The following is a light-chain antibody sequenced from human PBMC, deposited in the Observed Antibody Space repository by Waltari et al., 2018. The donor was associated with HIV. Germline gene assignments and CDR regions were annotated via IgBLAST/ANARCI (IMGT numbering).Light chain of an antibody. J-gene: IGKJ3*01. V-gene: IGKV1-39*01. CDR2: DAS. Sequence: VSNKVNWFQQKPGKAPKVLIYDASSLQSGAPPRFSGSGSGTDFSLTINSLQPDDFASYFCQQSYSYPLTFGPGTKVDIK. CDR1: VSNK. CDR3: QQSYSYPLT.